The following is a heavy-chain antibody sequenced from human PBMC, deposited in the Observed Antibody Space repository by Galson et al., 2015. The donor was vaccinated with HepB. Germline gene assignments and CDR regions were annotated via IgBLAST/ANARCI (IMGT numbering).Heavy chain of an antibody. CDR2: IWYDGSNK. V-gene: IGHV3-33*01. CDR1: GFTFSSYG. CDR3: ARERIWFGELSRYYGMDV. J-gene: IGHJ6*02. Sequence: SLRLSCAASGFTFSSYGMHWVRQAPGKGLEWVAVIWYDGSNKYYADSVKGRFTISRDNSKNTLYLQMNSLRAEDTAVYYCARERIWFGELSRYYGMDVWGQGTTVTVSS. D-gene: IGHD3-10*01.